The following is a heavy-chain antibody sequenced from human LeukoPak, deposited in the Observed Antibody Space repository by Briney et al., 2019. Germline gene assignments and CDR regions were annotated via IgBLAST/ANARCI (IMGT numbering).Heavy chain of an antibody. Sequence: PGGSLRLSCAASGFTFSDYYMSWIRQAPGKGLEWISYISSSGSSIQYADSVRGRFTISRDNAKTSLYLQMNSLRAEDTSVYYCARSAQRELPDYWGQGTLVTASS. J-gene: IGHJ4*02. V-gene: IGHV3-11*04. CDR1: GFTFSDYY. CDR3: ARSAQRELPDY. D-gene: IGHD1-26*01. CDR2: ISSSGSSI.